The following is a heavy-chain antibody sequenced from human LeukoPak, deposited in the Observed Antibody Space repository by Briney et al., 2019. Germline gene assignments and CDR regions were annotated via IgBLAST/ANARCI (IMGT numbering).Heavy chain of an antibody. V-gene: IGHV3-23*01. J-gene: IGHJ2*01. CDR2: ISGSGGST. CDR3: AKGAIAARLPWYFDL. CDR1: GFTFSSYA. D-gene: IGHD6-6*01. Sequence: PGGSLRLSCAASGFTFSSYATSWVRQAPGKGLEWVSAISGSGGSTYYADSVKGRFTISRDNSKNTLYLQMNSLRAEDTAVYYCAKGAIAARLPWYFDLWGRGTLVTVSS.